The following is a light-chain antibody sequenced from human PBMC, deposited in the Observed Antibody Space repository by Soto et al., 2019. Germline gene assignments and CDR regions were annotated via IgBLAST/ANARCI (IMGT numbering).Light chain of an antibody. CDR3: QQFNNWPQT. CDR1: QSVSSN. J-gene: IGKJ1*01. Sequence: EIVMTQSPATLSVSPGERATLSCRASQSVSSNLAWYQQKGGQAPRLLIYGASTRATGIPARFSGSGSGTEFTLPISSLQSEDFAVYFCQQFNNWPQTFGQGTKV. CDR2: GAS. V-gene: IGKV3-15*01.